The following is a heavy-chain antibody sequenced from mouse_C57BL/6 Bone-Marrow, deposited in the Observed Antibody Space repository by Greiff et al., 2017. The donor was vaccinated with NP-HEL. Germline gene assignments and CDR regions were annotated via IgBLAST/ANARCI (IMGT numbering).Heavy chain of an antibody. Sequence: QVQLQQPGAELVRPGSSVKLSCKASGYTFTSYWMHWVKQRPIQGLEWIGNIDPSDSETHYNQKFKDKATLTVDKSSSTAYMPLSSLTSEDSAVYYCARWGNYGFDYGGQGTTLTVSS. J-gene: IGHJ2*01. CDR2: IDPSDSET. CDR1: GYTFTSYW. D-gene: IGHD2-1*01. CDR3: ARWGNYGFDY. V-gene: IGHV1-52*01.